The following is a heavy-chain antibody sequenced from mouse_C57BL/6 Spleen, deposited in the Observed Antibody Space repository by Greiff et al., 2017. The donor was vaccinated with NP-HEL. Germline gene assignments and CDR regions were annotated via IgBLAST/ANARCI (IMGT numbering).Heavy chain of an antibody. Sequence: QVQLKQPGAELVKPGASVKLSCKASGYTFTSYWMHWVKQRPGRGLEWIGRIDPNSGGTKYNEKFKSKATLTVDKPSSTAYMQLSSLTSEDSAVYYCAMITTVVADDYYAMDYWGQGTSVTVSS. CDR1: GYTFTSYW. CDR2: IDPNSGGT. J-gene: IGHJ4*01. V-gene: IGHV1-72*01. D-gene: IGHD1-1*01. CDR3: AMITTVVADDYYAMDY.